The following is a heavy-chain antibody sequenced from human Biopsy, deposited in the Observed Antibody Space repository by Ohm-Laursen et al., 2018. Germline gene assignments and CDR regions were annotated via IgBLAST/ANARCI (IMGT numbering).Heavy chain of an antibody. D-gene: IGHD3-9*01. V-gene: IGHV1-69*06. CDR2: NIPILGTG. CDR3: ATKLTGYFHH. J-gene: IGHJ1*01. Sequence: SVKVSCKAPGGTFSNYDVNWVRQAPGQGLEWLGGNIPILGTGNYAQKFQDRVTVAADTSTSTATMELRSLRSGDTAVYYCATKLTGYFHHWGQGTLVIVSS. CDR1: GGTFSNYD.